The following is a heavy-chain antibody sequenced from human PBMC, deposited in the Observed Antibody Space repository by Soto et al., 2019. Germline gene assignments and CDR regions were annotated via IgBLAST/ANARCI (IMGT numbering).Heavy chain of an antibody. CDR3: ATDAAAGLNDY. Sequence: QVQLVQSGAEVKKPGASVKVSCKASGYTFTSYGISWVRQAPGQGLGWMGWISAYNGNTKYAQKFQGRVTMTTDTSTSTAYMEVRSLRSDDTAVYYCATDAAAGLNDYWGQGTLVTVSS. D-gene: IGHD6-13*01. J-gene: IGHJ4*02. CDR2: ISAYNGNT. CDR1: GYTFTSYG. V-gene: IGHV1-18*01.